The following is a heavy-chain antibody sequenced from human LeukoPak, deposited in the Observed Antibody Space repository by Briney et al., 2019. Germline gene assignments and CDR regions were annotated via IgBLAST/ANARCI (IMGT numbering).Heavy chain of an antibody. J-gene: IGHJ5*02. CDR1: GGSISSSSYY. CDR3: ARARSPSSGYLLRDHNWFDL. V-gene: IGHV4-39*07. D-gene: IGHD3-22*01. Sequence: SETLSLTCTVSGGSISSSSYYWGWIRQPPGKGLEWIGSIYYSGSTYYNPSLKSRVTISVDTSKNQFSLKLSSVTAADTAVYYCARARSPSSGYLLRDHNWFDLWGQGTLVTVSS. CDR2: IYYSGST.